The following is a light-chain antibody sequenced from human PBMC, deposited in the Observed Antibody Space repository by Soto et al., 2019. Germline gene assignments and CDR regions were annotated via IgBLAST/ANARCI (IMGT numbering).Light chain of an antibody. V-gene: IGLV1-40*01. Sequence: QSVLTQPPSVSGAPGQRVTTSCTGSSSNIGAGYDVHWYQQLPGTAPKLLIYGDINRPSGVPDRFSGSKSGSSASLAITGLQAEDEADYYCQSYDSSLSGYVFGGGTQLTVL. CDR1: SSNIGAGYD. CDR3: QSYDSSLSGYV. CDR2: GDI. J-gene: IGLJ7*01.